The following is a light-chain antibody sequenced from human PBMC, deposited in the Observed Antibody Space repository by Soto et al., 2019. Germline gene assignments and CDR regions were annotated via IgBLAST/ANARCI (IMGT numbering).Light chain of an antibody. Sequence: QSVLTQPPSASGTPGQGVTISCSGGTSNIGSNTVNWYQQLPGTAPKLLIYFNNRRPSGVPDRFSGSKSGTSASLAISGFQSEYEADYTCAAWDDSLNGLLFGGGTKLTVL. CDR1: TSNIGSNT. V-gene: IGLV1-44*01. CDR2: FNN. J-gene: IGLJ2*01. CDR3: AAWDDSLNGLL.